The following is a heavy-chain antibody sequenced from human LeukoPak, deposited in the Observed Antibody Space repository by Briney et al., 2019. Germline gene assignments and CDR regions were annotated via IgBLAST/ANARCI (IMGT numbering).Heavy chain of an antibody. CDR2: ISHDGSNK. J-gene: IGHJ1*01. Sequence: GGSLRLSCAASGFTFSSYGMHWVRQAPGKGLEWVAVISHDGSNKYYADSVKGRFTISRDNSKNTLYLQMNSLRAEDTAVYYCAKDQRSSGWHFQHWGQGTLVTVSS. D-gene: IGHD6-19*01. CDR1: GFTFSSYG. CDR3: AKDQRSSGWHFQH. V-gene: IGHV3-30*18.